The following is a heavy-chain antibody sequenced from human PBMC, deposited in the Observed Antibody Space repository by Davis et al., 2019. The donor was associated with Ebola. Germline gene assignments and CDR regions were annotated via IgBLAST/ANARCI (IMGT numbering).Heavy chain of an antibody. D-gene: IGHD4-17*01. V-gene: IGHV3-21*01. CDR3: ARDKGDYGDSTFDY. J-gene: IGHJ4*02. CDR1: GFTFSSYS. Sequence: GESLKISCAASGFTFSSYSMNWVRQAPGKWLEWVSSISSSSSYIYYADSVKGRFTISRDNAKNSLYLQMNSLRAEDTAVYYCARDKGDYGDSTFDYWGQGTLVTVSS. CDR2: ISSSSSYI.